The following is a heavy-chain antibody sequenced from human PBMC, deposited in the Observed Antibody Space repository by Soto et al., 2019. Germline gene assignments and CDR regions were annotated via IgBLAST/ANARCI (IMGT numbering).Heavy chain of an antibody. D-gene: IGHD6-13*01. V-gene: IGHV4-59*01. Sequence: SETLSLTCTVSGGSISSYYWSWIRQPPGKGLEWIGYIYYSGSTNYNPSLKSRVTISVDTSKNQFSLKLSSVTAADTAVYYCARRVFNLDAFDIWGQGTMVTVSS. CDR2: IYYSGST. CDR1: GGSISSYY. J-gene: IGHJ3*02. CDR3: ARRVFNLDAFDI.